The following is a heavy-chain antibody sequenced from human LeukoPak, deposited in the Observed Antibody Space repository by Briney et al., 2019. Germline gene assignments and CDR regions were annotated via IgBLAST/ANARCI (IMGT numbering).Heavy chain of an antibody. CDR3: ARSDGGTTVTTNY. CDR1: GFTFSGYW. Sequence: PGGSLRLSCAASGFTFSGYWMHWVRQAPGKGLVWVSRIYSDGSTTSCADSVKGRFTISRDNAKNTLYLQMNSLRAEDTAVYYCARSDGGTTVTTNYWGQGTLVTVSS. J-gene: IGHJ4*02. CDR2: IYSDGSTT. V-gene: IGHV3-74*01. D-gene: IGHD4-17*01.